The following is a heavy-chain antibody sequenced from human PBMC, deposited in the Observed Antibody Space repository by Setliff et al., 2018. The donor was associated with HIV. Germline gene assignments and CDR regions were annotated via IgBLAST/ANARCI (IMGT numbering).Heavy chain of an antibody. V-gene: IGHV1-18*04. Sequence: ASVKVSCKASGYTFTAYGVNWVRQAPGQGLEWMGWINSYNGNTKFAQKFQGRVTMTTDTSTTTAFMELRSLKADGTGIYYCSRSGVPPYYYYGMDVWGQGTTVTVS. CDR3: SRSGVPPYYYYGMDV. CDR1: GYTFTAYG. CDR2: INSYNGNT. J-gene: IGHJ6*02. D-gene: IGHD3-10*01.